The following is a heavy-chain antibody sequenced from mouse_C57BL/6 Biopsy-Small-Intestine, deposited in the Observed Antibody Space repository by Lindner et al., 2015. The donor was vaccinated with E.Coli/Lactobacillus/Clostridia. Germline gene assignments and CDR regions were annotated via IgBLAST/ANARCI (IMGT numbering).Heavy chain of an antibody. D-gene: IGHD1-1*01. CDR2: IIPIFGAT. J-gene: IGHJ4*01. CDR1: GGTFSTYA. Sequence: SVKVSCKASGGTFSTYAISWVRQAPGQGLEWMGGIIPIFGATNYAQKFQGRVTITADESTSTAYMELSSLRSEDTAVYYCVRERYYDSSGYYELWGQGTLVAVSS. CDR3: VRERYYDSSGYYEL. V-gene: IGHV1-81*01.